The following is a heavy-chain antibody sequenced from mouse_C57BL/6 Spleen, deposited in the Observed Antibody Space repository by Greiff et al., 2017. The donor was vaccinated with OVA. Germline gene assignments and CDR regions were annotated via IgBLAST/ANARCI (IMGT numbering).Heavy chain of an antibody. CDR3: AIGYYGSDYFDY. CDR2: IHPNSGST. Sequence: VQLQQPGAELVKPGASVKLSCKASGYTFTSYWMHWVKQRPGQGLEWIGMIHPNSGSTNYNEKFKSKATLTVDKSSSTAYMQLSSLTSEDSAVYYCAIGYYGSDYFDYWGQGTTLTVSS. V-gene: IGHV1-64*01. D-gene: IGHD1-1*01. J-gene: IGHJ2*01. CDR1: GYTFTSYW.